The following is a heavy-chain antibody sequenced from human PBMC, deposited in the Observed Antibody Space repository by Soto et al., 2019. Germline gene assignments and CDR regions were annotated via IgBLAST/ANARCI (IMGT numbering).Heavy chain of an antibody. Sequence: EVQLLESGGGLVQPGGSLRLSCAASGFTSSSYAMSWVRQAPGKGLEWVSGITAGGTNTYYTDSVKGRFTISRDNSKNTFYLQMNSLSAEDTAIYYCAKDTPSWGTGYYFDYWGQGNMVTVSS. J-gene: IGHJ4*02. CDR3: AKDTPSWGTGYYFDY. CDR2: ITAGGTNT. CDR1: GFTSSSYA. D-gene: IGHD3-16*01. V-gene: IGHV3-23*01.